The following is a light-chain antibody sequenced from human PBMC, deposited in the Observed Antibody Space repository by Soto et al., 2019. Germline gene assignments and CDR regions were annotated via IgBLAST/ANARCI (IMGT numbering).Light chain of an antibody. CDR3: QQYYGTSHT. CDR2: WAS. CDR1: QNVLSSSNNKNF. J-gene: IGKJ2*01. V-gene: IGKV4-1*01. Sequence: DIVMTQSPDSLAVSLGERATINCKSSQNVLSSSNNKNFLAWYQQKPGQPPKLLIYWASTREFGVPDRYSGSGSGTDFTLTISNLQAEDVAGYYCQQYYGTSHTFGQGTRLEIK.